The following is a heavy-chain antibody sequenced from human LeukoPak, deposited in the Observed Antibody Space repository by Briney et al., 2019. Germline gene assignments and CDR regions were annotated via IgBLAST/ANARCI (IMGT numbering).Heavy chain of an antibody. D-gene: IGHD3-16*01. CDR2: ISYDGSNK. V-gene: IGHV3-30-3*01. Sequence: GRSLRLSCAASGFTFSSYAMHWVRQAPGKGLEWVAVISYDGSNKYYADSVKGRFTISRDNSKNTLYLQMNSLRAEDTAVYYCARAGGRAFDYWGQGTLVTVSS. J-gene: IGHJ4*02. CDR3: ARAGGRAFDY. CDR1: GFTFSSYA.